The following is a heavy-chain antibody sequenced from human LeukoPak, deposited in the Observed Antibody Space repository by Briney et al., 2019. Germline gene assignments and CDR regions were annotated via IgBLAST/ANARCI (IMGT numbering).Heavy chain of an antibody. CDR3: ARGRQWLGKHNWFDP. CDR1: GYTLTELS. V-gene: IGHV1-24*01. D-gene: IGHD6-19*01. CDR2: FDPEDGET. Sequence: GASVKVSCKVSGYTLTELSMHWVRQAPGKGLEWMGRFDPEDGETIYAQKFQGRVTMTTGTSTSTAYMELRSLRSDDTAVYYCARGRQWLGKHNWFDPWGQGTLVTVSS. J-gene: IGHJ5*02.